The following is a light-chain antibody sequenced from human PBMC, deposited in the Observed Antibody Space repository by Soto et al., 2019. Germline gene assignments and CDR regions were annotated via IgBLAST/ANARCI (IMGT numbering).Light chain of an antibody. CDR2: EGS. J-gene: IGLJ2*01. V-gene: IGLV2-23*03. CDR3: CSYAGSSTFEV. CDR1: SSDVGSYNL. Sequence: ALTQPASVSGSPGQSITISCTGTSSDVGSYNLVSWYQQHPGKAPKLMIYEGSKRPSGVSNRFSGSKSGNTASLTISGLQAEDEADYYCCSYAGSSTFEVFGGGTKLTVL.